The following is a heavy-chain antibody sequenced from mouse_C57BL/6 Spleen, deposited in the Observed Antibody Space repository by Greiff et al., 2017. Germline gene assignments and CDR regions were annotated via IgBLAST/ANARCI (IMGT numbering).Heavy chain of an antibody. CDR2: INPYNGGT. V-gene: IGHV1-19*01. J-gene: IGHJ2*01. Sequence: EVQLQQSGPVLVKPGASVKMSCKASGYTFTDYYMNWVKQSHGKSLEWIGVINPYNGGTSYNQKFKGKATLTVDKSSSTAYMELNSLTSEDSAVYYCARPYDGYPYYFDYWGQGTTLTVSS. CDR1: GYTFTDYY. CDR3: ARPYDGYPYYFDY. D-gene: IGHD2-3*01.